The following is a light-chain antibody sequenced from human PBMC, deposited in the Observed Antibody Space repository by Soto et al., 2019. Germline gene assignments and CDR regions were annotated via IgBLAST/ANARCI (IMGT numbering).Light chain of an antibody. V-gene: IGKV4-1*01. CDR2: WAS. Sequence: DIVMTQSPDSLAVSLGERATINCKSSQSVLYSSNNKNYLAWYQQKPGQPPKLLIYWASTRESGVPDRFSGSWSGTDFTLTISSLQAEDVAVYYCQQYYSTPPRFGQGTKVEIK. CDR1: QSVLYSSNNKNY. J-gene: IGKJ1*01. CDR3: QQYYSTPPR.